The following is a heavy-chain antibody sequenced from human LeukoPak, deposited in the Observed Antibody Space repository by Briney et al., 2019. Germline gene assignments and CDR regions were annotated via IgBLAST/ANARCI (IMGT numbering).Heavy chain of an antibody. V-gene: IGHV3-48*03. CDR1: GFTFSSYE. Sequence: AGGSLTLSCAASGFTFSSYEMNWVRQAPGKGLEWVSYIGYNENIMYYADSVKGRFTISRDNARNSLYLQMNSLRPEDTAVYYCAAYSDTSGKAFDIWGQGTMVTVSS. J-gene: IGHJ3*02. D-gene: IGHD3-22*01. CDR3: AAYSDTSGKAFDI. CDR2: IGYNENIM.